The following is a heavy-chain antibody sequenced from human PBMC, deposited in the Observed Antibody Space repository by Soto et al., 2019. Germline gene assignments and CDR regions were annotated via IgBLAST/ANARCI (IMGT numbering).Heavy chain of an antibody. J-gene: IGHJ5*02. CDR3: ARGGEYYDFWSGYFWFDP. CDR1: GFTFSSYW. CDR2: INSDGSST. Sequence: EVQLVESGGGLVQPGGSLRLSYAASGFTFSSYWMHWVRQAPGKGLVWVSRINSDGSSTSYADSVKGRFTISRDNAKHTLYLQMNSLRAEDTAVYYCARGGEYYDFWSGYFWFDPWGQGTLVTVSS. V-gene: IGHV3-74*01. D-gene: IGHD3-3*01.